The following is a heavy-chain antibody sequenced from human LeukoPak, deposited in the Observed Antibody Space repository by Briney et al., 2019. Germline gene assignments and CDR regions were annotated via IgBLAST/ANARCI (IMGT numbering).Heavy chain of an antibody. CDR1: GFTFSNAW. V-gene: IGHV3-15*07. CDR3: TTVIVVVPAATAAYDGY. CDR2: IKSKTDGGTT. Sequence: GGSLRLSCAASGFTFSNAWMNWVRQAPGKGLVWVGRIKSKTDGGTTDYAAPVKGRFTISRDDSKNTLYLQMNSLKTEDTAVYYCTTVIVVVPAATAAYDGYWGQGTLVTVSS. J-gene: IGHJ4*02. D-gene: IGHD2-2*01.